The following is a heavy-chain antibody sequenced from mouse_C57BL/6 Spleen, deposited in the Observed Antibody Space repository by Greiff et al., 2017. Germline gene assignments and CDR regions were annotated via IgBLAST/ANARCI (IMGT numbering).Heavy chain of an antibody. V-gene: IGHV1-80*01. CDR2: IYPGDGDT. J-gene: IGHJ4*01. CDR1: GYAFSSYW. D-gene: IGHD1-1*01. Sequence: QVQLQQSGAELVKPGASVKISCKASGYAFSSYWMNWVKQRPGKGLEWIGQIYPGDGDTNYNGKFKGKATLTADKSSSTAYMQLSSLTSEDSAVYFCARSGYYGSSGNYAMDYWGQGTSVTVSS. CDR3: ARSGYYGSSGNYAMDY.